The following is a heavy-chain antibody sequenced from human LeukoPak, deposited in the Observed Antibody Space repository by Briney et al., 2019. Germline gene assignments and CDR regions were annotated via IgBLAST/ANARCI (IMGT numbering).Heavy chain of an antibody. CDR1: GGSFSSYF. D-gene: IGHD3-9*01. CDR2: IYPSGNT. J-gene: IGHJ4*02. V-gene: IGHV4-4*07. Sequence: SETLSLTCSVSGGSFSSYFWSWVRQPAGKGLEWIGRIYPSGNTNYNPSLKSRVTLSVDTSKTQFSLRLSSVTAADTAVYFCAKEPHMLTGYYTDYFDYWGQGTLVTVSS. CDR3: AKEPHMLTGYYTDYFDY.